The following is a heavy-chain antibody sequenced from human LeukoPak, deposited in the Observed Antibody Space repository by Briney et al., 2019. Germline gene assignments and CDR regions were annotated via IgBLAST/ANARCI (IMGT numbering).Heavy chain of an antibody. D-gene: IGHD3-10*01. CDR1: GYTLTNYG. CDR2: INTANGDT. V-gene: IGHV1-3*04. Sequence: EASVKVSCKASGYTLTNYGMHWVRQAPGQRLEWMAWINTANGDTKYSQKFQGRVTITRDTSASTAYMELSSLRSEDTAVYYCASSYGSGSYYKGPLDYWGQGTLVTVSS. CDR3: ASSYGSGSYYKGPLDY. J-gene: IGHJ4*02.